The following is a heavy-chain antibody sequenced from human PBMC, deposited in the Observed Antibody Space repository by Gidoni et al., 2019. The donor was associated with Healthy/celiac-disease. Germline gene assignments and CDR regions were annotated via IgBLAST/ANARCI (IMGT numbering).Heavy chain of an antibody. Sequence: QVQLVQSGAEVTKPGASVKVSCKVSGSTLPELSMHWVRQAPGKGLEWMGGFDPEDGETIYAQKFQGRVTMTEDTSTDTAYMELSSLRSEDTAVYYCATPREGAGAFDYWGQGTLVTVSS. J-gene: IGHJ4*02. CDR3: ATPREGAGAFDY. V-gene: IGHV1-24*01. CDR2: FDPEDGET. CDR1: GSTLPELS. D-gene: IGHD1-26*01.